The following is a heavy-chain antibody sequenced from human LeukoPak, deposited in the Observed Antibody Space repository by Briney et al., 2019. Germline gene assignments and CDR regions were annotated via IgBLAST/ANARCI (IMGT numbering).Heavy chain of an antibody. D-gene: IGHD3-22*01. CDR2: INHSGST. Sequence: SETLSLTCAVYGGSFSGYYWSWIRQPPGKGLEWIGEINHSGSTNYNPSLKSRVTISVDTSKNQFSLKLSSVTAADTAVYYCARDRGDYYDSSGYYDYWGQGTLVTVSS. CDR3: ARDRGDYYDSSGYYDY. V-gene: IGHV4-34*01. J-gene: IGHJ4*02. CDR1: GGSFSGYY.